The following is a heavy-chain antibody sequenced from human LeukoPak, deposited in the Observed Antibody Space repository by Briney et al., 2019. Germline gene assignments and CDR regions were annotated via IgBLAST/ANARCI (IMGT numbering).Heavy chain of an antibody. Sequence: SETLSLTCAVYGGSFSGYYWSWIRQPPGKGLEWSGEINHSGSTNYNPSLTSRVTISVDTSKNQFSLKLSSVTAADTAVYYCARKHDLYCYFDLWGRGTLVTVSS. V-gene: IGHV4-34*01. CDR2: INHSGST. J-gene: IGHJ2*01. CDR1: GGSFSGYY. D-gene: IGHD1-1*01. CDR3: ARKHDLYCYFDL.